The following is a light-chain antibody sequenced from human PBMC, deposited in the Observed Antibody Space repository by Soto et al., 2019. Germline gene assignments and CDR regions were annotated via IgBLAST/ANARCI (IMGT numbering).Light chain of an antibody. J-gene: IGKJ1*01. CDR1: QSVSSSY. CDR2: GAS. Sequence: EIVLTQSPGTLSLSPGERATLSCRASQSVSSSYLAWYQQKSGQAPRLLIYGASSRATGIPDRFSASGSGTDFTLTISRLEPEDFAVYYCQQYGSSPRTFGQGTKVDIK. V-gene: IGKV3-20*01. CDR3: QQYGSSPRT.